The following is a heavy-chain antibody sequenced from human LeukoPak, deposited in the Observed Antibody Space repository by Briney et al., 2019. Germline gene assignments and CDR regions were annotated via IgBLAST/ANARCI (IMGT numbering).Heavy chain of an antibody. CDR2: ISYDGRNK. J-gene: IGHJ4*02. CDR3: ARDRAVLADTGYFDY. V-gene: IGHV3-30*04. CDR1: GFTFSRYG. D-gene: IGHD6-19*01. Sequence: GTSLRLSCAVYGFTFSRYGLHWDRQSPGKGLEWLAVISYDGRNKYYADSAKGRFTISRDNSKNTLYLQMNSLRTEDTAVYYCARDRAVLADTGYFDYWGQGTLVTVSS.